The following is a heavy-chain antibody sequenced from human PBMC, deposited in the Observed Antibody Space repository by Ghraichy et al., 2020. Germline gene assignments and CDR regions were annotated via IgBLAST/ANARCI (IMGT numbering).Heavy chain of an antibody. D-gene: IGHD3-16*01. CDR1: GYSITSVYY. Sequence: SETLSLTCAVSGYSITSVYYWGWIRQPPGKGLEWIGSIYHSGSTYYNPCLKSRVTISVDMSKNQFSLKLSSVTAADTAVYYCARRLRGEAFDIWGQGTMVIVSS. V-gene: IGHV4-38-2*01. CDR3: ARRLRGEAFDI. J-gene: IGHJ3*02. CDR2: IYHSGST.